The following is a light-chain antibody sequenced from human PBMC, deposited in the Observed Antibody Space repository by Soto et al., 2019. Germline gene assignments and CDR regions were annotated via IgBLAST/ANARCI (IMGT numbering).Light chain of an antibody. J-gene: IGLJ1*01. CDR3: QLWDSSSDHQNV. CDR1: NFGSKS. CDR2: YDS. Sequence: SYELTQPPSVSVAPGKTATITCGGNNFGSKSVHWYQQKPGQAPVLVIYYDSDRPSGIPERFSGSNSGNTATLTITRVEAGDEADYYCQLWDSSSDHQNVFGTGTKPPS. V-gene: IGLV3-21*04.